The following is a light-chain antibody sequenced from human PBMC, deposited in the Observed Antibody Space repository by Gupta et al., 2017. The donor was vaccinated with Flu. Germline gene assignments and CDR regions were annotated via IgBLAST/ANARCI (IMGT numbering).Light chain of an antibody. CDR3: QQYNSYSWT. CDR2: KAS. V-gene: IGKV1-5*03. J-gene: IGKJ1*01. Sequence: PSTLSASVGDRVTITCRASQSISSWLAWYQQKPGKAPKLLIYKASSLESGVPSRFSGSGSGTEFTLNISSLQPDDFATYYCQQYNSYSWTFGQGTKVEIK. CDR1: QSISSW.